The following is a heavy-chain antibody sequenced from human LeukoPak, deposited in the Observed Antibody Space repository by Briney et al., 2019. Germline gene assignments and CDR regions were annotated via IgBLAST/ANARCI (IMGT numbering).Heavy chain of an antibody. D-gene: IGHD3/OR15-3a*01. J-gene: IGHJ4*02. CDR2: TYYRSNWFN. CDR3: ARGTGYYFDY. V-gene: IGHV6-1*01. Sequence: SQTLSLTCAISGDSVSSNSAAWSWIRQSPSRGLEWLGRTYYRSNWFNEYAVSVKSRITINPDTSKNQFSLQLNSVTPDDTAVYYCARGTGYYFDYWGQGTLVTVSS. CDR1: GDSVSSNSAA.